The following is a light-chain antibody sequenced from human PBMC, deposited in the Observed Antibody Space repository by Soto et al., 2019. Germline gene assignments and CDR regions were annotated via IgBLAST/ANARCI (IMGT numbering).Light chain of an antibody. V-gene: IGKV3-15*01. CDR3: QQYNNWPPDRM. CDR1: QSVGRN. Sequence: EIVMTQSPATLSVSPGERATLSCRASQSVGRNLAWYPQKPGQAHMLLIYGASTRATGIPARFSGSGSGTEFTLTISGLQSEDFAIYFCQQYNNWPPDRMFGQGTKVEIK. J-gene: IGKJ1*01. CDR2: GAS.